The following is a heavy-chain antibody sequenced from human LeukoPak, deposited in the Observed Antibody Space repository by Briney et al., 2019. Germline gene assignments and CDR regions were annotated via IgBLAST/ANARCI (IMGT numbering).Heavy chain of an antibody. V-gene: IGHV5-51*01. Sequence: GESLKISCKGSGSSFTSYWIGWVRQMPGKGLEWMGIIYPGDSDTRYSPSFQGQVTISADKSISTAYLQWSSLKASDTAMYYCAPYCSGGSCYNLFDYWGQGTLVTVSS. CDR1: GSSFTSYW. CDR3: APYCSGGSCYNLFDY. J-gene: IGHJ4*02. D-gene: IGHD2-15*01. CDR2: IYPGDSDT.